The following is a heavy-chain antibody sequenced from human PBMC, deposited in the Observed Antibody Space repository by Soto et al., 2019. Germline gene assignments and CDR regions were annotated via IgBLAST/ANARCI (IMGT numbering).Heavy chain of an antibody. CDR2: INPDRGDT. Sequence: GASVKLVCKASGSNFIGHYMHSVRQAPGQVLEWLACINPDRGDTIHAQKLLGRVTMTRDPSISTAYTEMSRPRFDDTAVYYCARARTNYYNTSDYDFWGQGTMVTVSS. J-gene: IGHJ4*02. D-gene: IGHD3-22*01. CDR1: GSNFIGHY. CDR3: ARARTNYYNTSDYDF. V-gene: IGHV1-2*02.